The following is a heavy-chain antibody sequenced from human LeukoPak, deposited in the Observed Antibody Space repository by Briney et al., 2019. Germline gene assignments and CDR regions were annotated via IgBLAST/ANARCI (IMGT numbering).Heavy chain of an antibody. D-gene: IGHD6-6*01. CDR1: GFTFSSYS. CDR3: ARGEQLAVYYYYGMDV. Sequence: GGSLRLSCAASGFTFSSYSMNWVRQAPGKGLEWVSVIYSGGSTYYADSVKGRFTISRDNSKNTLYLQMNSLRAEDTAVYYCARGEQLAVYYYYGMDVWGQGTTVTVSS. CDR2: IYSGGST. J-gene: IGHJ6*02. V-gene: IGHV3-66*01.